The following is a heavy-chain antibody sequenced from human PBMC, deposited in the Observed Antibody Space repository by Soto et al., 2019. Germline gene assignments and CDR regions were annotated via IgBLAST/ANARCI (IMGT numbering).Heavy chain of an antibody. J-gene: IGHJ6*02. CDR1: GYTFTSYG. V-gene: IGHV1-18*01. Sequence: QVQLVQSGAEVKKPGASVKVSCKASGYTFTSYGISWVRQAPGQGLEWMGWISAYNGNTNYAQKLQGRVTMTTDTCTSTAYMELRSLRSDDTAGYYCAREGVSYGYYYYGMDVWGQGTTVTVSS. D-gene: IGHD5-18*01. CDR2: ISAYNGNT. CDR3: AREGVSYGYYYYGMDV.